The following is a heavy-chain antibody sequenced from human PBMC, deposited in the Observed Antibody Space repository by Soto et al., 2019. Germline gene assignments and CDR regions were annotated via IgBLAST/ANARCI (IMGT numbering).Heavy chain of an antibody. D-gene: IGHD1-1*01. J-gene: IGHJ6*02. V-gene: IGHV3-23*01. CDR2: ISGSGGST. CDR1: GFTFSSYA. Sequence: GGSLRLSCAASGFTFSSYAMSWVRQAPGKGLEWVSAISGSGGSTYYADSVKGRFTISRDNSKNTLYLQMNSLRAEDTAVYYCAKEQGPGSNYYYYGMDVWGQGTTVTVSS. CDR3: AKEQGPGSNYYYYGMDV.